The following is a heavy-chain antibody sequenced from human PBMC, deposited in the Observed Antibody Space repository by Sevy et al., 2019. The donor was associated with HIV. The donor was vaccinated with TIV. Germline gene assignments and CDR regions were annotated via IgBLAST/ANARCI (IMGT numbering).Heavy chain of an antibody. D-gene: IGHD5-18*01. V-gene: IGHV3-66*01. CDR3: ARGTSGYGYALNY. J-gene: IGHJ4*02. CDR1: GFTVNSNY. CDR2: IYSDGTT. Sequence: GGSLRLSCAASGFTVNSNYMTWVRQAPGKGLEGVSVIYSDGTTYHADSVKDRFTISRDNSKNTLYLQMNSLRAEDTAVYYCARGTSGYGYALNYWGQGTLVTVSS.